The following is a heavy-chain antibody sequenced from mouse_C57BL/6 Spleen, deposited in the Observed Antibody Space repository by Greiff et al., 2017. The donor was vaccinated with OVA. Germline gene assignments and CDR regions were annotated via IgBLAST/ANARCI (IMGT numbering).Heavy chain of an antibody. J-gene: IGHJ2*01. CDR2: IYPGSGST. CDR1: GYTFTSYW. Sequence: QVQLQQPGAELVKPGASVKMSCKASGYTFTSYWITWVKQRPGQGLEWIGDIYPGSGSTNYNEKFKSKATLTVDTTSSTAYMQLSSLTAEDSAVYYCAREGYDQGFDDGGQGTTLTVSS. D-gene: IGHD2-3*01. CDR3: AREGYDQGFDD. V-gene: IGHV1-55*01.